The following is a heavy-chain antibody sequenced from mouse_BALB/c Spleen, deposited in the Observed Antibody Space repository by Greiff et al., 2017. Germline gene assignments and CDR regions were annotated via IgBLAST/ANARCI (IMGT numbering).Heavy chain of an antibody. CDR2: INPSTGYT. CDR1: GYTFTSYW. V-gene: IGHV1-7*01. Sequence: QVQLQQSGAELAKPGASVKMSCKASGYTFTSYWMHWVKQRPGQGLEWIGYINPSTGYTEYNQKFKDKATLTADKSSSTAYMQLSSLTSEDSAVYYCAREDRGYAMDYWGQGTSVTVSS. J-gene: IGHJ4*01. CDR3: AREDRGYAMDY. D-gene: IGHD3-1*01.